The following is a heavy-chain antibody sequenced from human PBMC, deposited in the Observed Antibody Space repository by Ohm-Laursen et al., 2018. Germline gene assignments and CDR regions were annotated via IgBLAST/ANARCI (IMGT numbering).Heavy chain of an antibody. Sequence: SETLSLTCAVYGGSFSTYYWNWIRQPPGKGLEWIGEISHGGITIYNPSLKSRVTISVDTSKNQFSLKLSSVTAADTAAYYCARVEIAAAGTILVYWGQGTLVTVSS. J-gene: IGHJ4*02. D-gene: IGHD6-13*01. CDR2: ISHGGIT. V-gene: IGHV4-34*01. CDR3: ARVEIAAAGTILVY. CDR1: GGSFSTYY.